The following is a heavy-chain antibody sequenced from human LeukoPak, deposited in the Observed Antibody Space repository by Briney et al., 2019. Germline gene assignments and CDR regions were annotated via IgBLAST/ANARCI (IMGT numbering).Heavy chain of an antibody. CDR3: ATGPQGGAWVNYGGYWFDP. V-gene: IGHV1-24*01. CDR1: GYTLTELS. D-gene: IGHD4-23*01. CDR2: FDPEDGET. J-gene: IGHJ5*02. Sequence: ASXXVSCKVSGYTLTELSMHWVRQAPGKGLEWMGGFDPEDGETIYAQKFQGRVTMTEDTSTDTAYMELSSLRSEDTAVYYCATGPQGGAWVNYGGYWFDPWGQGTLVTVSS.